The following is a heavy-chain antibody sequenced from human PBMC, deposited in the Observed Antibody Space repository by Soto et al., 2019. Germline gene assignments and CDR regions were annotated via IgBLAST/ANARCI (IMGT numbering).Heavy chain of an antibody. V-gene: IGHV3-13*05. J-gene: IGHJ4*02. CDR2: IGTAGDP. CDR3: ARGGRVGATYYFDY. D-gene: IGHD1-26*01. CDR1: GFTFSSYD. Sequence: EVQLVESGGGLVQPGGSLRLSCAASGFTFSSYDMHWVRQATGKGLEWVSAIGTAGDPYYPGSVKGRFTISRENAKNSLYLQMNSLGAGDTAVYYCARGGRVGATYYFDYWGQGTLVTVSS.